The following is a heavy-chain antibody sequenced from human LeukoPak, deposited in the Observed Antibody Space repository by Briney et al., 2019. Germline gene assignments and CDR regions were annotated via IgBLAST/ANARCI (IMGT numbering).Heavy chain of an antibody. J-gene: IGHJ6*02. D-gene: IGHD6-13*01. CDR3: ARGVAPIVAAGRTHYYYYGMDV. CDR2: IYYSGST. CDR1: GGSISSGGYY. V-gene: IGHV4-31*03. Sequence: SQTLSLTCTVSGGSISSGGYYWSWIRQHPGKGLEWIGYIYYSGSTYYNPSLKSRVTISVDTSKNQISLKVSSVTAADTAVYYCARGVAPIVAAGRTHYYYYGMDVWGQGTTVTVSS.